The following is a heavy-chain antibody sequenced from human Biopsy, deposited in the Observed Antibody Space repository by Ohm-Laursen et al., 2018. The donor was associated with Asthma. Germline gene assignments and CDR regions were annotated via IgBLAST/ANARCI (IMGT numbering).Heavy chain of an antibody. Sequence: SSVKVSCKTSGYTFNSAGITWVRQAPGQGLEWMGWISVYNGDTKVAQKLQDRVTMITDTSTSTAYMELRSLRSDDTAVYFCARAVDYSHYYGIDVWGQGTTVTVS. D-gene: IGHD4-23*01. CDR3: ARAVDYSHYYGIDV. J-gene: IGHJ6*02. CDR1: GYTFNSAG. CDR2: ISVYNGDT. V-gene: IGHV1-18*01.